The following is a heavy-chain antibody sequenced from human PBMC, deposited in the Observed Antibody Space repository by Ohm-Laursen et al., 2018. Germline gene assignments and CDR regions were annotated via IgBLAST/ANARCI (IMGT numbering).Heavy chain of an antibody. CDR3: ARGGLEMATAGP. J-gene: IGHJ5*02. V-gene: IGHV3-33*01. D-gene: IGHD5-24*01. CDR2: IWYDGTKK. Sequence: SLRLSCAASGFIFSNYGMHWVRQAPGKGLEWVAVIWYDGTKKYYGDSVKGRFTTSRDNSNNTLFLQMNSLRAEDTAVYYCARGGLEMATAGPWGQGTLVTVSS. CDR1: GFIFSNYG.